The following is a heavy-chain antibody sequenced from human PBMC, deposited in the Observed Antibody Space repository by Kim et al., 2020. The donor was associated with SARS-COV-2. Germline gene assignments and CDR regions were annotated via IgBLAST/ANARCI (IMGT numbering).Heavy chain of an antibody. D-gene: IGHD6-19*01. CDR2: INHSGST. Sequence: SETLSLTCAVYGGSFSGYYWSWIRQPPGKGLEWIGEINHSGSTNYNPSLKSRVTISVDTSKNQFSLKLSSVTAADTAVYYCARGRRSSGWSWFDPWGQGTLVTVSS. CDR1: GGSFSGYY. CDR3: ARGRRSSGWSWFDP. J-gene: IGHJ5*02. V-gene: IGHV4-34*01.